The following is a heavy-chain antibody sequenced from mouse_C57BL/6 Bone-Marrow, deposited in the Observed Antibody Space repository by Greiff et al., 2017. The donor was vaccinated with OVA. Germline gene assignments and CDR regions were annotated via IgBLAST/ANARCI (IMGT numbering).Heavy chain of an antibody. CDR3: AREVITTVYFDY. J-gene: IGHJ2*01. CDR2: ISDGGSYT. D-gene: IGHD1-1*01. Sequence: EVKLVESGGGLVKPGGSPKLSCAASGFTFSSYAMSWVRQTPEKRLEWVATISDGGSYTYYPDNVKGRFTISRDNAKNNLYLQMSHLKSEDTAMYYCAREVITTVYFDYWGQGTTLTVSS. V-gene: IGHV5-4*01. CDR1: GFTFSSYA.